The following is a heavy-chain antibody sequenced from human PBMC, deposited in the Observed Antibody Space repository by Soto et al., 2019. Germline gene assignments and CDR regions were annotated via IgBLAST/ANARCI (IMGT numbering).Heavy chain of an antibody. Sequence: SETLSLTCTVSGGSISSYYWSWIRQPPGKGLEWIGYIYYSGSTNYNPSLKSRVTISVDTSKNQFSLKLSSVTAADTAVYYCARGGYYDSSGYYSDYWGQGTLVTVSS. CDR2: IYYSGST. CDR3: ARGGYYDSSGYYSDY. D-gene: IGHD3-22*01. J-gene: IGHJ4*02. V-gene: IGHV4-59*01. CDR1: GGSISSYY.